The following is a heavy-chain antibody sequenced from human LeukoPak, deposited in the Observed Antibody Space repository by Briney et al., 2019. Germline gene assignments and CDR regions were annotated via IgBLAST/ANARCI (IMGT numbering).Heavy chain of an antibody. V-gene: IGHV4-59*01. Sequence: PSETLSLTCTASGGSMNDYFWSWLRQPPGRGLGWIGYSYYSGSTNYNPSLKSRVIVLVDMSKKQFSLKLRSVTAADTAVYYCARGDTTLVTLDYWGQGALVTVSS. CDR2: SYYSGST. D-gene: IGHD5-18*01. CDR1: GGSMNDYF. CDR3: ARGDTTLVTLDY. J-gene: IGHJ4*02.